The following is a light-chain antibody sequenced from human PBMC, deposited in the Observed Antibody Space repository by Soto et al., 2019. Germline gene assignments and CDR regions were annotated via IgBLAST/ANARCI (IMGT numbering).Light chain of an antibody. CDR1: QSVSASF. CDR3: QQYDRSPYT. J-gene: IGKJ2*01. CDR2: SVS. Sequence: EIVLTQSPGTLSLSPGERATLSCRASQSVSASFLAWYQQKPGQAPRLLMYSVSGRPTGIPDRFSGSGSGTDFTLTISRLEPEDFAVYYCQQYDRSPYTFGQGTKVDIK. V-gene: IGKV3-20*01.